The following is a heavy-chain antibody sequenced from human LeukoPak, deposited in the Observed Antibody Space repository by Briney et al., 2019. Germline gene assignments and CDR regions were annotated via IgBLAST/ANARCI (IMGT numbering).Heavy chain of an antibody. D-gene: IGHD6-6*01. J-gene: IGHJ4*02. V-gene: IGHV3-23*01. CDR3: ARPLSGYSSSLGY. CDR2: ISGSGVST. CDR1: GFTFRTSG. Sequence: PGGTLRLSCAASGFTFRTSGMSWVRQAPGKGLEWVSAISGSGVSTYYADSVKGRFTISRDNAKNTLYLQMNSLRAEDTAVYYCARPLSGYSSSLGYWGQGTLVTVSS.